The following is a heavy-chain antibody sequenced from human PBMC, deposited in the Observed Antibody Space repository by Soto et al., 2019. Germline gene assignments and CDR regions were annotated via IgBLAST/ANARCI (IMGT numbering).Heavy chain of an antibody. Sequence: QVQLVQSGAEVKKPGASVRVSCKTSGYTFINYGITWVRQAPGQGLEWMGWRSAYNGDTSSSEKLQDRFTMTTDTSTNTVYMDLRSLTSADTAIYYCARWSAIVGGAEALDVWGKGTRVIVSS. CDR3: ARWSAIVGGAEALDV. D-gene: IGHD1-26*01. V-gene: IGHV1-18*01. J-gene: IGHJ3*01. CDR2: RSAYNGDT. CDR1: GYTFINYG.